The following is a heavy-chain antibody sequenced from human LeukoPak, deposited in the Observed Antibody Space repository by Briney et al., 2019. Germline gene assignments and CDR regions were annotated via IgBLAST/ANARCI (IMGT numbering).Heavy chain of an antibody. CDR2: IYYSGST. D-gene: IGHD2-21*02. CDR1: GGSISSSSYY. J-gene: IGHJ4*02. Sequence: PSETLSLTCTVSGGSISSSSYYWGWIRQPPGKGLEWIGSIYYSGSTYYNPSLKSRVTISVDTSKNQFSLKLSSVTAADTAVYYCARGPGAVTAKKKYYFDYWGQGTLVTVSS. CDR3: ARGPGAVTAKKKYYFDY. V-gene: IGHV4-39*07.